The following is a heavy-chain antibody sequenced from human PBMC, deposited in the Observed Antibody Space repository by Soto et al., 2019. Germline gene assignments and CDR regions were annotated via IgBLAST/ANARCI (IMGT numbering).Heavy chain of an antibody. CDR3: AKDPNGDFIGAFDM. CDR1: GITFSDYA. CDR2: MTISGHVT. Sequence: EAQWLESGGGLVQPGGSLSLSRAASGITFSDYAMTWDRQAPGKGLEWVSSMTISGHVTQYADTVRGRFTISRDNAKNTLYLQMNSLRVEDTARYYCAKDPNGDFIGAFDMWGPGTLVTVSS. D-gene: IGHD4-17*01. V-gene: IGHV3-23*01. J-gene: IGHJ3*02.